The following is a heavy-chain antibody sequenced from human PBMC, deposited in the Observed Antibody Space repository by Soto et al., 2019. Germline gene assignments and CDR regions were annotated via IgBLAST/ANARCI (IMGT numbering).Heavy chain of an antibody. CDR3: GRPHGYAHSFDY. J-gene: IGHJ4*02. V-gene: IGHV4-59*08. D-gene: IGHD5-12*01. Sequence: SETLSLTCTVSGGSISSHYWSWIRQPPGQGLEWIGYIYYSGSTNYNPSLKSRVTISVDTSKSQFSLRLGSVPAAGTAVSFCGRPHGYAHSFDYRGQGALVPVSS. CDR1: GGSISSHY. CDR2: IYYSGST.